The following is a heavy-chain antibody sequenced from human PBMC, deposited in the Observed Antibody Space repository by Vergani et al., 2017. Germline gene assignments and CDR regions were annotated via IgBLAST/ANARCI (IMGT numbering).Heavy chain of an antibody. J-gene: IGHJ4*02. CDR1: GFTFSSYS. Sequence: EVQLVESGGGLVKPGGSLRLSCAASGFTFSSYSMNWVRQAPGKGLEWVSSISSCSSYIYYADSVKGRFTISRDNSKNTLYLQMNSLRAEDTAVYYCARDLYGDYDYWGQGTLVTVSS. CDR2: ISSCSSYI. D-gene: IGHD4-17*01. V-gene: IGHV3-21*01. CDR3: ARDLYGDYDY.